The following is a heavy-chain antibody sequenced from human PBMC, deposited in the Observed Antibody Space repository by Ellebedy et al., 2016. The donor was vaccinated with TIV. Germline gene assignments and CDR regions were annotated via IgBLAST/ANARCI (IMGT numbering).Heavy chain of an antibody. Sequence: AASVKVSFKASGYTFTRYGFSWVRQAPGQGLEWMGWISAYNGHTNYPQKFQGRVTMTTDTATSTAYMEPRSLRSDDTAVYYCARLVGTMSPVLSKHFDHWGQGTLVTVSS. V-gene: IGHV1-18*01. J-gene: IGHJ4*02. D-gene: IGHD1-26*01. CDR1: GYTFTRYG. CDR3: ARLVGTMSPVLSKHFDH. CDR2: ISAYNGHT.